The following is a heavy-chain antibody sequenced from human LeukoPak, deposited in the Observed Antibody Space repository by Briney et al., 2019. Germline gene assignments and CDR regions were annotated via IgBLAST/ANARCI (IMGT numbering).Heavy chain of an antibody. J-gene: IGHJ4*02. V-gene: IGHV3-74*01. CDR3: AKGASTYFDY. Sequence: GGSLRLSCAASGFTFSSYWMHWVRQAPGKGLVWVSRINTDGSSTSYADSVKGRFTISRDNAKSTLYVQMNSLRAEDTAVYYCAKGASTYFDYWGQGTLVTVSS. D-gene: IGHD3-16*01. CDR1: GFTFSSYW. CDR2: INTDGSST.